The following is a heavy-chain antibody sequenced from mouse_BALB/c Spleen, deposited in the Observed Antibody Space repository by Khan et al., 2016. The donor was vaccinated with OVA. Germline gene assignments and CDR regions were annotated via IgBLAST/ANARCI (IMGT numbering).Heavy chain of an antibody. V-gene: IGHV5-6*01. CDR3: ASHLTGSVAY. J-gene: IGHJ3*01. CDR2: MSSGGDYT. D-gene: IGHD4-1*01. Sequence: EVELVESGGDLVKPGGSLKLSCAASGFTFSRYSMSWVRQIPDKRLEWVATMSSGGDYTYYPNSVKGRFTISSDHAKNTLYLQMSSLKSEDTSMYYCASHLTGSVAYWGQGTLVTVSA. CDR1: GFTFSRYS.